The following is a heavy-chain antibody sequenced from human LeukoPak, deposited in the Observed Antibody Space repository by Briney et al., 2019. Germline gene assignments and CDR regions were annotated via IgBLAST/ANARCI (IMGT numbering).Heavy chain of an antibody. J-gene: IGHJ4*02. V-gene: IGHV1-2*04. D-gene: IGHD2-2*01. Sequence: ASVKVSCKASGYTFTDYYMHWVRQAPGQGLEWVGWINPDTGGTNYAQKFQGWVTMTRDTSISIAYMELSRLRSGDTAVYYCARGCTSTSCSTYFFDYWGQGTLATVSS. CDR2: INPDTGGT. CDR1: GYTFTDYY. CDR3: ARGCTSTSCSTYFFDY.